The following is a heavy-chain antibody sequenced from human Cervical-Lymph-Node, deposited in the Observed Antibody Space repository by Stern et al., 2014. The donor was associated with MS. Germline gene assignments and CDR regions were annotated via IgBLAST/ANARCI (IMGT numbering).Heavy chain of an antibody. V-gene: IGHV3-23*04. Sequence: ELQLVESAGGLVQPGGSLRLSCAASGFTFSSCAMCWVRQAPGRGPEWVSGISRGGGGTHYEGSGEGRVTISRDHSKNMVFMQINSLSFDDTAGYYCAKDLWGYAGMDVWGQGTTVTVSS. J-gene: IGHJ6*02. CDR2: ISRGGGGT. D-gene: IGHD5-18*01. CDR3: AKDLWGYAGMDV. CDR1: GFTFSSCA.